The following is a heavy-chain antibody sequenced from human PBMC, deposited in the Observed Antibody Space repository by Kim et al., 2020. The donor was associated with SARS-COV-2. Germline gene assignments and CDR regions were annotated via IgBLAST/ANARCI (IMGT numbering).Heavy chain of an antibody. D-gene: IGHD3-10*01. CDR2: IYHSGST. CDR3: AREVTMVRGVIISGYFDY. V-gene: IGHV4-4*02. CDR1: GGSISSSNW. J-gene: IGHJ4*02. Sequence: SETLSLTCAVSGGSISSSNWWSWVRQPPGKGLEWIGEIYHSGSTNYNPSLKSRVTISVDKSKNQFSLKLSSVTAADTAVYYCAREVTMVRGVIISGYFDYWGQGTLVTVSS.